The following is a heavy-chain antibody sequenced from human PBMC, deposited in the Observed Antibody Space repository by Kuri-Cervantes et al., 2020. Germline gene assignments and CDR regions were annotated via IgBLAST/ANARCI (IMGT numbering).Heavy chain of an antibody. CDR3: ARDGAGLFDD. D-gene: IGHD3-16*01. V-gene: IGHV4-38-2*02. Sequence: SETLSLTCAVSGYSISSGYYWGWIRQPPGKGLEWIGSIYYSGSTYYNPSLKSRVTISADTSKNQLSLKLSSVTPADTAIYYCARDGAGLFDDWGQGVLVTVSS. CDR2: IYYSGST. J-gene: IGHJ4*02. CDR1: GYSISSGYY.